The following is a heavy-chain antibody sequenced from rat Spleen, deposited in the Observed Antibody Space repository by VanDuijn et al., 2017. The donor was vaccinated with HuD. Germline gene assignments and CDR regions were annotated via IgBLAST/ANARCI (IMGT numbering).Heavy chain of an antibody. D-gene: IGHD4-3*01. CDR2: FSYDGSST. CDR1: GFTFSDYY. V-gene: IGHV5-29*01. Sequence: EVQLVESDGGLVQPGRYLKLSCAASGFTFSDYYMAWVRQAPTKGLEWVATFSYDGSSTYYRDSVKGRFTIPRDNPKITRYLQMTSLRSEDTATYYCKVSEYGYWGQGIMVTLSS. J-gene: IGHJ2*01. CDR3: KVSEYGY.